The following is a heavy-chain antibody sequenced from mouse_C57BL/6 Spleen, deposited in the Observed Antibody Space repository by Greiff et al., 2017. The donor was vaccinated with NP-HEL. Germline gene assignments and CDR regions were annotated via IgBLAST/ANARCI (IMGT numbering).Heavy chain of an antibody. CDR2: ISDGGSYT. J-gene: IGHJ2*01. Sequence: EVQRVESGGGLVKPGGSLKLSCAASGFTFSSYAMSWVRQTPEKRLEWVATISDGGSYTYYPNKVKGRFTISRDNAKNNLYLQMSHLKSEDTAMYYCAREGVDDHSFDYWGQGTTLTVSS. V-gene: IGHV5-4*01. CDR3: AREGVDDHSFDY. CDR1: GFTFSSYA.